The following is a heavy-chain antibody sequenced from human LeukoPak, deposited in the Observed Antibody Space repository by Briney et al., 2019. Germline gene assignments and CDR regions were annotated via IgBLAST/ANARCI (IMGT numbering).Heavy chain of an antibody. Sequence: SETLSLTCTVSGGSISSDYWSWIRQPPGKGLEWIGYIYYRGSTNYNPSPKSRVTISVDTSKNQFSLKLSSVTAADTAVYYCARDHTGDSSGPEAAYMDVWGKGTTVTVSS. V-gene: IGHV4-59*01. CDR1: GGSISSDY. D-gene: IGHD6-19*01. J-gene: IGHJ6*03. CDR2: IYYRGST. CDR3: ARDHTGDSSGPEAAYMDV.